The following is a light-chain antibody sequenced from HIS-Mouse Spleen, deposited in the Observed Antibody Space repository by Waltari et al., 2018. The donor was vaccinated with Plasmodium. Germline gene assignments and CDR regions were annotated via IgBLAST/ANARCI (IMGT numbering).Light chain of an antibody. CDR1: QSVSSSY. CDR2: GAA. J-gene: IGKJ2*01. CDR3: QQYGSSPYA. Sequence: DIVLTQSPGTLSLSPGEGATLSCRASQSVSSSYLAWYQPKPGQAPRLLIYGAASRATGIPGRFSGSGSGTDFTLTISRLEPEDFAVYYCQQYGSSPYAFGQGTKLEIK. V-gene: IGKV3-20*01.